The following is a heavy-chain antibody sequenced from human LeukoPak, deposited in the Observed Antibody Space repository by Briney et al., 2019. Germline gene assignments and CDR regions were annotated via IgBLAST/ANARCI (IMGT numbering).Heavy chain of an antibody. J-gene: IGHJ6*03. V-gene: IGHV7-4-1*02. CDR3: ARFPFVVATPYYYYYMDV. CDR1: GYTFTIYA. Sequence: ASVKVSCKASGYTFTIYAMNWVRQAPGQGGEWMGWINTNTGNPTYAQGFTGRFVFSLDTSVSTAYLQISSLKAEDTAVYYCARFPFVVATPYYYYYMDVWGKGTTVTVSS. CDR2: INTNTGNP. D-gene: IGHD5-12*01.